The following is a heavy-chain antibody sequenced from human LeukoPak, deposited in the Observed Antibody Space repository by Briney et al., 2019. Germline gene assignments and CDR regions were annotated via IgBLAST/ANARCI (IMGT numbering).Heavy chain of an antibody. CDR2: IWYDGSNK. D-gene: IGHD6-6*01. Sequence: PGRSLRLSCAASGFTFSSYGMHWVRQAPGKGLEWVAVIWYDGSNKYYADSVKGRFTISRDNSKNTLYLQMNSLRAEDTAVYYCARDQESYGSWHESPYWFDPWGQGTLVTVSS. V-gene: IGHV3-33*01. CDR1: GFTFSSYG. CDR3: ARDQESYGSWHESPYWFDP. J-gene: IGHJ5*02.